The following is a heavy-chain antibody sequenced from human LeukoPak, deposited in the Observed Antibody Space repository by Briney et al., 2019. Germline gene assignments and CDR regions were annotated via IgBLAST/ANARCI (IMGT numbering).Heavy chain of an antibody. Sequence: ASVKVSCKSSGYTFIGYYLHWVRQAPGQGLEWMGWINPTSGGTNYAQKFQDRVTMTRDTSINTAYIELCRLTSDDTAVYYCARLVGLSTTASYWGQGTLVIVSS. V-gene: IGHV1-2*02. D-gene: IGHD5/OR15-5a*01. CDR2: INPTSGGT. CDR1: GYTFIGYY. J-gene: IGHJ4*02. CDR3: ARLVGLSTTASY.